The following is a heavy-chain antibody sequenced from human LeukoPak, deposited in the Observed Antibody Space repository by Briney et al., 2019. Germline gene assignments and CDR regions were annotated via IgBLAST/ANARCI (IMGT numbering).Heavy chain of an antibody. CDR2: ISAYDGHT. Sequence: GASVKVSCKASGYTFTSYGISWVRQAPGQGLEWMGWISAYDGHTNYAQKFQGRVTMTTDTSTSTAYMELRSLRSDDTAVYYCARVRGYDYGYDAFDIWGQGTVVIVSS. CDR1: GYTFTSYG. CDR3: ARVRGYDYGYDAFDI. D-gene: IGHD5-18*01. J-gene: IGHJ3*02. V-gene: IGHV1-18*01.